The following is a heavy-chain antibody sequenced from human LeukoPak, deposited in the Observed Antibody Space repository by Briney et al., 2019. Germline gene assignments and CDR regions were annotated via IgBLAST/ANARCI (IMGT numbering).Heavy chain of an antibody. V-gene: IGHV3-23*01. CDR1: GFTFSSYA. D-gene: IGHD6-13*01. CDR3: ATLRYSSNRSAFDI. Sequence: GGSLRLSCAASGFTFSSYAMSWVRQAPGKGLEWVSAISGSGGSTYYADSVKGRFTISRDNSKHSLYLQMNSLRAEDTAVYYCATLRYSSNRSAFDIWGQGTMVTVSS. CDR2: ISGSGGST. J-gene: IGHJ3*02.